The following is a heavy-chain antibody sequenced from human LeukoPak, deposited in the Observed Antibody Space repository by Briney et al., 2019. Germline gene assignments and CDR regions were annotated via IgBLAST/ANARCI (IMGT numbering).Heavy chain of an antibody. D-gene: IGHD6-13*01. Sequence: SETLSLTCTVSGGSISSSSYYWGWIRQPPGKGLEWIGSIYYSGSTYYNPSLKSRVTISVDTSKNQFSLKLSPVTAADTAVYYCARRSSWYNYYYYYMDVWGKGTTVTVSS. J-gene: IGHJ6*03. CDR3: ARRSSWYNYYYYYMDV. V-gene: IGHV4-39*01. CDR1: GGSISSSSYY. CDR2: IYYSGST.